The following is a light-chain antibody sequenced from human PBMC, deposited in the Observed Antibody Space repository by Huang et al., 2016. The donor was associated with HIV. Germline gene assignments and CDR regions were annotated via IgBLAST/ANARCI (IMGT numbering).Light chain of an antibody. CDR3: QQYNNWGIFT. J-gene: IGKJ3*01. CDR2: GAS. CDR1: QNVNNK. Sequence: EIVMTQSPATLSVSPGGRATLSCRASQNVNNKLAWYQQKRGQTPRLLIYGASTRATGIPARFSGSGSGTEFTLTISSLQSEDFAFYYCQQYNNWGIFTFGPGTKVDVK. V-gene: IGKV3-15*01.